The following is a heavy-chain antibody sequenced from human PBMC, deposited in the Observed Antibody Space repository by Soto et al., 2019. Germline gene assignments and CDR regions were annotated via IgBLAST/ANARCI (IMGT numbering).Heavy chain of an antibody. J-gene: IGHJ6*02. CDR2: ISYDGSNK. V-gene: IGHV3-30*18. CDR1: GFTFSSYG. D-gene: IGHD2-21*02. CDR3: QKVQWLLPWPPKYVYYSGMGV. Sequence: HPGGSLRLSCAASGFTFSSYGMHWVRQAPGKGLEWVAVISYDGSNKYYADSVKGRFTISRDNSKNTLYLQMNSLRAEETAVYYCQKVQWLLPWPPKYVYYSGMGVWGQGT.